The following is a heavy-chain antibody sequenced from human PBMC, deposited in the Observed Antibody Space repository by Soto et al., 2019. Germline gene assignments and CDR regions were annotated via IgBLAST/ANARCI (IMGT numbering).Heavy chain of an antibody. CDR3: ARSLISGIAVAGTEMDV. CDR1: GYSFTSYW. J-gene: IGHJ6*02. Sequence: GESLKISCKGSGYSFTSYWIGWVRQMPGKGLEWMGIIYPGDSDTRYSPSFQGQVTISADKSISTAYLQWSSLKASDTAMYYCARSLISGIAVAGTEMDVWGQGTTVTVS. D-gene: IGHD6-19*01. CDR2: IYPGDSDT. V-gene: IGHV5-51*01.